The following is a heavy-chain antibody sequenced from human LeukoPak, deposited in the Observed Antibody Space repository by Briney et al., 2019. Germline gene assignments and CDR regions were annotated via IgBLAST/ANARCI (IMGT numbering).Heavy chain of an antibody. CDR3: ARDHDILTGPRDYYYYGMDV. V-gene: IGHV1-18*01. Sequence: GASVKVSCKASGYTFTGYGISWVRQAPGQGLEWMGWISAYNGNTNYAQKLQGRVTMTTDTSTSTAYMELRSLRSDDTAVYYCARDHDILTGPRDYYYYGMDVWGQGTTVTVSS. CDR1: GYTFTGYG. J-gene: IGHJ6*02. D-gene: IGHD3-9*01. CDR2: ISAYNGNT.